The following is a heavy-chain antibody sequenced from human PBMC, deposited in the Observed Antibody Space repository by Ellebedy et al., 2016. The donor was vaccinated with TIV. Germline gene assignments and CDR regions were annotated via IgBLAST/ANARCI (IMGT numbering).Heavy chain of an antibody. D-gene: IGHD3-3*01. J-gene: IGHJ6*02. Sequence: ASVKVSXKASGYTFTSYDINWVRQATGQGLEWMGWMNPNSGNTGYAQKFQGRVTMTRNTSISTAYTELSSLRSEDTAVYYCARERGYDSGLGALLFYYYGMDVWGQGTTVTVSS. CDR3: ARERGYDSGLGALLFYYYGMDV. V-gene: IGHV1-8*01. CDR1: GYTFTSYD. CDR2: MNPNSGNT.